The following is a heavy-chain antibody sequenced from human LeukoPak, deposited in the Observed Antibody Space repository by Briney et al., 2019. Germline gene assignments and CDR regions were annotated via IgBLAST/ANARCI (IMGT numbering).Heavy chain of an antibody. V-gene: IGHV5-51*01. CDR3: ARRAIIQGTSALDF. D-gene: IGHD3-3*01. J-gene: IGHJ4*02. CDR2: IYPRDSTT. Sequence: GESLKISCQSSGYTFTHDWIGWVRQMPGKGLERMGIIYPRDSTTRYSPAFEGQVTISVDKSITTAYLQWSSLKASDTAMYYCARRAIIQGTSALDFWGQGTVVIVSS. CDR1: GYTFTHDW.